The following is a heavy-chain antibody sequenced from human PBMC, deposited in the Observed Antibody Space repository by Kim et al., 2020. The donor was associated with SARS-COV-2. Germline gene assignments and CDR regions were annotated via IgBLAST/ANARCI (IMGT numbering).Heavy chain of an antibody. J-gene: IGHJ6*02. V-gene: IGHV1-46*01. Sequence: ASVKVSCKASGYTFTSYYMHWVRQAPGQGLEWMGIINPSGGSTSYAQKFQGRVTMTRDTSTSTVYMELSSLRSEDTAVYYCASPQIVGATPDYYYYGMDVWGQGTTVTVSS. D-gene: IGHD1-26*01. CDR1: GYTFTSYY. CDR2: INPSGGST. CDR3: ASPQIVGATPDYYYYGMDV.